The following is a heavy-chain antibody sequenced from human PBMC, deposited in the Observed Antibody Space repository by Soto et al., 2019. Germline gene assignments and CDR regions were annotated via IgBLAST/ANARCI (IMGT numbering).Heavy chain of an antibody. Sequence: QLQLQESGSGLVKPSQTLSLTCAVSGGSISSGGYSWSWIRQPPGKGLEWIGYIYHSGSTSYNPSLKSRGTISVDRSKNQFSLKLSSVTAADTAVYYCARDRGYGMDVWGQGTTVTVSS. J-gene: IGHJ6*02. CDR2: IYHSGST. CDR1: GGSISSGGYS. V-gene: IGHV4-30-2*01. CDR3: ARDRGYGMDV.